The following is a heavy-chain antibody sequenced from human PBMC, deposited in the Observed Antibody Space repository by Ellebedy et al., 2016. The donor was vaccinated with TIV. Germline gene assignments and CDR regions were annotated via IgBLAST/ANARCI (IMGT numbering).Heavy chain of an antibody. CDR1: GFIFNNFL. J-gene: IGHJ6*02. CDR2: ISTDGSTT. D-gene: IGHD4/OR15-4a*01. CDR3: ARDGADYPEHWYYGMDV. Sequence: PGGSLRLSCGASGFIFNNFLMYWVRQAPGKGPEWVSRISTDGSTTNYADSVKGRFSVSRDNAKNSLYRQMNSLRAEDTAVYYCARDGADYPEHWYYGMDVWGQGTTVTVSS. V-gene: IGHV3-74*01.